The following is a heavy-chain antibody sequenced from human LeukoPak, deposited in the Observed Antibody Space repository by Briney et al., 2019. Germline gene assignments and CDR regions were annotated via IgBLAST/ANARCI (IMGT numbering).Heavy chain of an antibody. CDR3: AIGSGRGYSYGLEY. Sequence: PGGSLRLSCVASGFTFSSYGMTWVRQAPGKGPEWVSVISSSAGSTYYADSVKGRFTISRDNSKNTLYLQMNSLRAEDTAVYYCAIGSGRGYSYGLEYWGQGTLVTVSS. CDR2: ISSSAGST. CDR1: GFTFSSYG. J-gene: IGHJ4*02. V-gene: IGHV3-23*01. D-gene: IGHD5-18*01.